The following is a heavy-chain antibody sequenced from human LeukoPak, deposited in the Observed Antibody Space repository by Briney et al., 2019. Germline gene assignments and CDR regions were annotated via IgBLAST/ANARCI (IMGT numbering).Heavy chain of an antibody. Sequence: GGSLRLSCAASGFTFSSYAMSWVRQAPGKGLEWVSAISGSGGSTYYADSVKGRFTISRDNSKNTLYLQMNSLRAEDTAVYYCARASGVADYYYYYYMDVWGKGTTVTISS. CDR3: ARASGVADYYYYYYMDV. CDR2: ISGSGGST. J-gene: IGHJ6*03. D-gene: IGHD2-15*01. V-gene: IGHV3-23*01. CDR1: GFTFSSYA.